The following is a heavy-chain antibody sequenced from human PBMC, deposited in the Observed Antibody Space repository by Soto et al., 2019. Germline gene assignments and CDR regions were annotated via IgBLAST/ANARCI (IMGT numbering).Heavy chain of an antibody. CDR2: ISYDGSNK. Sequence: QVQLVESGGGVVQPGRSLRLSCAASGFTFSSYAMHWVRQAPGKGLEWVAVISYDGSNKYYADSVKGRFTISRDNSKNALYLQMSRLSAWETAGYWCARGVWGLFVGFDYWGQGTLVTGSS. J-gene: IGHJ4*02. D-gene: IGHD3-10*02. CDR1: GFTFSSYA. CDR3: ARGVWGLFVGFDY. V-gene: IGHV3-30-3*01.